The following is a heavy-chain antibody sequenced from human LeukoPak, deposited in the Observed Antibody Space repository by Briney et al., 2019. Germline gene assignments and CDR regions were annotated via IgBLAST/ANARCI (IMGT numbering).Heavy chain of an antibody. CDR2: INPSGGST. J-gene: IGHJ3*02. D-gene: IGHD6-13*01. V-gene: IGHV1-46*01. CDR3: ARAGVAAAGVRGAFDI. Sequence: GASVKVSCKASGYTFTSYYMHWVRQAPGQGLEWMGIINPSGGSTSYAQKFQGRVTMTRDMSTSTVYMELSSLRSEDTAVYYCARAGVAAAGVRGAFDIWGQGTMVTVSS. CDR1: GYTFTSYY.